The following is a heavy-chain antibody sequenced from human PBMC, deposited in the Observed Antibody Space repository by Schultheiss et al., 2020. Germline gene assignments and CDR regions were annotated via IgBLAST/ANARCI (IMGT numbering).Heavy chain of an antibody. CDR1: GYTFSSYA. CDR2: IIPILGIA. V-gene: IGHV1-69*04. D-gene: IGHD2-2*01. J-gene: IGHJ4*02. Sequence: SVKVSCKASGYTFSSYAISWVRQAPGQGLEWMGRIIPILGIANYAQKFQGRVTITADKSTSTAYMELSSLRSEDTAVYYCARVRCSSTSCPPIRHWGQGTLVTVSS. CDR3: ARVRCSSTSCPPIRH.